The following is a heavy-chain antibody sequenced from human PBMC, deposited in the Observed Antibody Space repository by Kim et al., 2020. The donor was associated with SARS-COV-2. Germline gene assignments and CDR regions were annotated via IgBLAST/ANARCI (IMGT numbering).Heavy chain of an antibody. Sequence: SYADSVRVRFTISRANAQNKLYMQMTSLSAEDTAVYYCARPPIFGGFDPWGQGTLVTVSS. D-gene: IGHD3-3*01. CDR3: ARPPIFGGFDP. V-gene: IGHV3-74*01. J-gene: IGHJ5*02.